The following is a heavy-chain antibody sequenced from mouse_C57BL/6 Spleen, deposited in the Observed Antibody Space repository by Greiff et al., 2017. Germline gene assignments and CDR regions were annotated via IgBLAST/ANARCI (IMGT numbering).Heavy chain of an antibody. J-gene: IGHJ4*01. D-gene: IGHD2-1*01. CDR1: GYTFTDYE. CDR2: IDPETGGT. CDR3: TRDGLYGRGDY. Sequence: QVHVKQSGAELVRPGASVTLSCKASGYTFTDYEMHWVKQTPVHGLEWIGAIDPETGGTAYNQKFKGKAILTADKSSSTAYMELRSLTSEDSAVYYCTRDGLYGRGDYWGQGTSVTVSS. V-gene: IGHV1-15*01.